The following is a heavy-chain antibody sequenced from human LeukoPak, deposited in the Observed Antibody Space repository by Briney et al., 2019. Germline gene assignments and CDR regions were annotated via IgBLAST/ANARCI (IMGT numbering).Heavy chain of an antibody. D-gene: IGHD6-19*01. Sequence: SETLSLTCSVSGGSISSSSYFWGWIRQPPGKGLEWIGEINHSGSTNYNPSLKSRVTISVDTSKNQFSLKLSSVTAADTAVYYCARGLRQWLTRHAFDIWGQGTMVTVSS. J-gene: IGHJ3*02. CDR2: INHSGST. CDR3: ARGLRQWLTRHAFDI. V-gene: IGHV4-39*07. CDR1: GGSISSSSYF.